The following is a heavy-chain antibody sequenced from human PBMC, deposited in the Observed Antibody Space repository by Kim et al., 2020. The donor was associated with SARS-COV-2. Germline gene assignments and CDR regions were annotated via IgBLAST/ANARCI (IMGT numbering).Heavy chain of an antibody. D-gene: IGHD2-21*02. CDR3: SRETAMGY. CDR1: GFTFSNSW. Sequence: GGSLRLSCAASGFTFSNSWMTWVRQAPGKGLEWVANIKQDGSEKYYVDSVKGRFTISRDNAKNSLYLQMNSLRAEDTAVYYCSRETAMGYWGQGTLFTVSS. CDR2: IKQDGSEK. J-gene: IGHJ4*02. V-gene: IGHV3-7*01.